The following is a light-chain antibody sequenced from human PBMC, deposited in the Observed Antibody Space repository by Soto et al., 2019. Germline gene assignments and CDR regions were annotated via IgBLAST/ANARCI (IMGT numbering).Light chain of an antibody. Sequence: EIVLTQSPGSVSLSPGERATISCRASETVKKNSLAWYQQKPGQAPRLLIYGASRRATGIPDSFSGSGSETEFNLNISRLEADNSAVYYCQQYAISPLTFGGGTKVEI. CDR3: QQYAISPLT. V-gene: IGKV3-20*01. CDR1: ETVKKNS. CDR2: GAS. J-gene: IGKJ4*01.